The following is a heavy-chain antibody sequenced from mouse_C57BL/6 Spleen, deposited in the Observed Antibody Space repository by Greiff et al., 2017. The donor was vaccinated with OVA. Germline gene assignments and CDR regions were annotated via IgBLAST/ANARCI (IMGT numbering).Heavy chain of an antibody. Sequence: QVQLQQPGAELVKPGASVKLSCKASGYTFTSYWIHWVKQRPGRGLEWVGRIDPNSGGTKYNEKFKSKATLTVDKPASTAYMQLSSLTSEDSAVYYGARGGYYDYDDDWFAYWGQGTLVTVSA. CDR2: IDPNSGGT. V-gene: IGHV1-72*01. CDR3: ARGGYYDYDDDWFAY. CDR1: GYTFTSYW. J-gene: IGHJ3*01. D-gene: IGHD2-4*01.